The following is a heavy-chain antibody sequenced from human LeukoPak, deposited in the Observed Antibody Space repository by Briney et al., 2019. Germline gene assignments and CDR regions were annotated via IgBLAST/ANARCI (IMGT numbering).Heavy chain of an antibody. V-gene: IGHV4-34*01. CDR3: ARNKVAYYSKTCWFDP. CDR1: GGSFSGYY. J-gene: IGHJ5*02. D-gene: IGHD1-26*01. CDR2: INHSGST. Sequence: SETLSLTCAVYGGSFSGYYWSWIRQPPGKGLEWIGEINHSGSTNYNPSLKSRVTISVDTSKNQFSLKLSSVTAADTAVCYCARNKVAYYSKTCWFDPWGQGTLVTVSS.